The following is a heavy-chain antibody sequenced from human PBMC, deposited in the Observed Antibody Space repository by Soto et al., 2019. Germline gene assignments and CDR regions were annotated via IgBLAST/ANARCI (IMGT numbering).Heavy chain of an antibody. CDR1: GGSISSYY. CDR2: IYYSGST. V-gene: IGHV4-59*05. CDR3: TGYHLGVMVTFDI. Sequence: SETLSLTCTVSGGSISSYYWSWIRQPPGKGLEWIGSIYYSGSTIYNPSLKRRVTISVDTSRNQFSLKLSSVTAADTAVYYCTGYHLGVMVTFDIWGQGTMVTVSS. D-gene: IGHD3-16*01. J-gene: IGHJ3*02.